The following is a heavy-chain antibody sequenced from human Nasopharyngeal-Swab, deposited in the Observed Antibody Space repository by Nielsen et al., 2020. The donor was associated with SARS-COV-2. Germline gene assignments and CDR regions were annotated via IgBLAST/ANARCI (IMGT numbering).Heavy chain of an antibody. CDR3: ASFICSGGSCHADY. V-gene: IGHV7-4-1*02. CDR2: INTNTGNP. D-gene: IGHD2-15*01. CDR1: GYTGTSYA. Sequence: ASVKVSGKASGYTGTSYAMNWVRQAPGQGLEWMGWINTNTGNPTYAQGFTGRFVFSLDTSVSTAYLQISSLKAEDTGVYYCASFICSGGSCHADYWGQGTLVTVSS. J-gene: IGHJ4*02.